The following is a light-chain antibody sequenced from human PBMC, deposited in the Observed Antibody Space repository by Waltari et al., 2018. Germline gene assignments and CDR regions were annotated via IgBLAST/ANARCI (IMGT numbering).Light chain of an antibody. V-gene: IGKV1-27*01. CDR3: QKYNTAPWT. CDR2: GAS. J-gene: IGKJ1*01. Sequence: DIQMTQSPSSLSASVGDRVTITCRASQVINISLAWYQQKPGKVPTLLIHGASTLQSGVPCRFSGSGSGTDFTLTISGLQPEDVATYYCQKYNTAPWTFGQGTKVE. CDR1: QVINIS.